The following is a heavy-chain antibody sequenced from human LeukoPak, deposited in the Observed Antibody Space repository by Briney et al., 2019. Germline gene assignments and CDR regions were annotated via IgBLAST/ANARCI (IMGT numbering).Heavy chain of an antibody. J-gene: IGHJ5*02. CDR2: VYSRGST. D-gene: IGHD4-17*01. CDR1: GASISNHY. CDR3: ARDRDPNGNYVTGWFDP. Sequence: SETLSLTCTVSGASISNHYWSWIRQSPGKGLESIGVVYSRGSTTYNPPLKDRVTISVDTSKNQLSLSLRSVTAADTAIYYCARDRDPNGNYVTGWFDPWGQGTLVTVSS. V-gene: IGHV4-59*11.